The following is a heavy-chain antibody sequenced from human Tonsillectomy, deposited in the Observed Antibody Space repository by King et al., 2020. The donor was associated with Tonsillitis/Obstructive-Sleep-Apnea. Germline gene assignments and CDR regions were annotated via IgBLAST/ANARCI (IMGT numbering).Heavy chain of an antibody. CDR2: IYYSGST. CDR3: ARGGITIFGVVISGYYYYYMDV. D-gene: IGHD3-3*01. V-gene: IGHV4-31*03. J-gene: IGHJ6*03. Sequence: QLQESGPGLVKPSQTLSLTCTVSGGSISSGGYYWSWIRQHPGKGLEWIGYIYYSGSTYYNTSLKSRVSISVDTSKNQFSLKLSSVTAADTAVYYCARGGITIFGVVISGYYYYYMDVWGKGTTVTVSS. CDR1: GGSISSGGYY.